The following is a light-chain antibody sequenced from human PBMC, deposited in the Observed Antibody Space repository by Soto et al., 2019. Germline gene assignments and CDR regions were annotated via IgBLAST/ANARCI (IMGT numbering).Light chain of an antibody. CDR3: QQYNDWPPWT. Sequence: ETVMTQTPATLSLSPGERATLSCRASQSISDNLSWYQQKPGPAPRLIIYTASTSATGIPARCSGSGSGTEFTITISSLQSADSSIYYCQQYNDWPPWTFGQGTKVEIK. V-gene: IGKV3-15*01. J-gene: IGKJ1*01. CDR2: TAS. CDR1: QSISDN.